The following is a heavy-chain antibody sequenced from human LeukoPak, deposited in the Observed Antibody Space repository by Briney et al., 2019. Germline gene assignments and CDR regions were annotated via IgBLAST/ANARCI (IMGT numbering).Heavy chain of an antibody. CDR2: ISASGTLT. J-gene: IGHJ4*02. Sequence: GGSLRLSCAASGFSFSSYEMNWVRQAPGKGLEWISYISASGTLTHFADSVEGRFTISRDNAKNTLYLQMNSLRAEDTAVYYCAKAGILSGEYYFDYWGQGTLVTVSS. CDR1: GFSFSSYE. CDR3: AKAGILSGEYYFDY. D-gene: IGHD3-10*01. V-gene: IGHV3-48*03.